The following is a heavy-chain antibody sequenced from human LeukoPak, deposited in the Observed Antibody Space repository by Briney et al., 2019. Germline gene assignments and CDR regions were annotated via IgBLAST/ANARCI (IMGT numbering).Heavy chain of an antibody. CDR2: INPTGGST. D-gene: IGHD6-6*01. CDR3: ARTAARRFDY. Sequence: ASVKVSCKASGYTSPSYFMHWVRQAPGQGLEWMGIINPTGGSTTYAQKFQGRVTMTRDTSTSTVYMELSSLRSDDTAVYYCARTAARRFDYWGQGTLVTVSS. CDR1: GYTSPSYF. J-gene: IGHJ4*02. V-gene: IGHV1-46*01.